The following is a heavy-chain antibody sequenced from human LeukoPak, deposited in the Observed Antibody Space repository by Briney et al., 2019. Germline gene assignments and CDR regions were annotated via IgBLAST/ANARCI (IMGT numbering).Heavy chain of an antibody. V-gene: IGHV4-39*01. J-gene: IGHJ4*02. CDR2: IYYSGST. CDR1: GGSISSNNYN. CDR3: ARGHSSSSQSLGL. Sequence: PSETLSLTCTVSGGSISSNNYNWGWIRQPPGKGLEWIGNIYYSGSTYYNPSLKSRVTISVDTSKNQFSLKLSSVTAADTAVYYCARGHSSSSQSLGLWSQGTLVTVSS. D-gene: IGHD6-6*01.